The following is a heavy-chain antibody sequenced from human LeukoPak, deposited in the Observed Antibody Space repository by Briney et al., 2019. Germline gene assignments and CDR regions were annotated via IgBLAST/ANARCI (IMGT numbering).Heavy chain of an antibody. CDR3: CDGMDV. J-gene: IGHJ6*02. V-gene: IGHV3-23*01. CDR1: GFIFGNYY. CDR2: INGTGSTT. Sequence: GGSLRLSCEASGFIFGNYYMSWVRQAPGKGLEWVAAINGTGSTTYHADSVKGRFTISRDNSKNTLYLQMNSLRSEDTATYYCCDGMDVWGQGTTLAVSS.